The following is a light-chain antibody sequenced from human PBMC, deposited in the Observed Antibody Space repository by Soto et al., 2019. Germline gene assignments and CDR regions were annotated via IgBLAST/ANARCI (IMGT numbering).Light chain of an antibody. Sequence: SVMTQPAYVSGSPGESISNSCTGTSXDVGGHDYVSWYQQHPGKAPKLIIFEVSYRPSGISNRFSGSKSGNTASLTISGLQAEDEAHYYCSSYSTTTFLFGAGTNVTVL. V-gene: IGLV2-14*01. CDR1: SXDVGGHDY. CDR2: EVS. J-gene: IGLJ1*01. CDR3: SSYSTTTFL.